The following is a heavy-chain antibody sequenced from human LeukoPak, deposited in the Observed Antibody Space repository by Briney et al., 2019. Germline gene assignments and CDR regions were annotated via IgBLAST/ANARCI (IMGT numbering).Heavy chain of an antibody. CDR2: LSNNDNSI. D-gene: IGHD3-22*01. J-gene: IGHJ4*02. Sequence: GGSLRLSCAASGFTLSRYEMIWVRQAPGKGLERISYLSNNDNSIRYAESVKGRFTISRDNAENSLYLQMNSLRVEDTAVYFCARQNYYDRTAYYYFDSWGQGTLVAVSS. CDR3: ARQNYYDRTAYYYFDS. CDR1: GFTLSRYE. V-gene: IGHV3-48*03.